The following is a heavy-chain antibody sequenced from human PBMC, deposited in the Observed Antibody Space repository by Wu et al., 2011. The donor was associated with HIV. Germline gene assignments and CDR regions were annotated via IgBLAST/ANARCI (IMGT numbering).Heavy chain of an antibody. V-gene: IGHV1-2*02. Sequence: QVQLVQSGAEVKKPGASVKVSCKASGYTFTGYYMHWVRQAPGQGLEWMGWINPNSGDTNYAQKFQGRVTMTRDTSISTAYMELSRLRSDDTAVYYCARDIDIVIVPAYDYWGQGTLVTVSS. D-gene: IGHD2-2*01. J-gene: IGHJ4*02. CDR3: ARDIDIVIVPAYDY. CDR2: INPNSGDT. CDR1: GYTFTGYY.